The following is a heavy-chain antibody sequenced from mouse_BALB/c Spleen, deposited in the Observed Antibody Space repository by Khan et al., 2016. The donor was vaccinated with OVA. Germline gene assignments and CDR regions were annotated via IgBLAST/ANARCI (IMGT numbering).Heavy chain of an antibody. CDR3: VSSGHYYCNFYWYFDV. V-gene: IGHV2-9-2*01. CDR1: GFSLTNYD. D-gene: IGHD1-1*01. J-gene: IGHJ1*01. Sequence: QVQLKESGPGLVAPSQSLSITCTVSGFSLTNYDISWIRQPPGKGLEWLGVIWNGGDTNYNSAFMYRLSISKENSKSQVFLKMNRLQTDDTAIYXCVSSGHYYCNFYWYFDVWGAGTTVTVSS. CDR2: IWNGGDT.